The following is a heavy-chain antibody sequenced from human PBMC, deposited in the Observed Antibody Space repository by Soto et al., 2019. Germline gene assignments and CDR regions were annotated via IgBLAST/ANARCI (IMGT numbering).Heavy chain of an antibody. J-gene: IGHJ4*02. CDR2: ISAFNANR. CDR1: GYSFISYG. D-gene: IGHD6-13*01. Sequence: QIQLVQSGAEVKKPGASVRVSCKASGYSFISYGITWVRQAPGKGLEWMGWISAFNANRAYAQKFQGRLTLTTDKSSSTDYMALTTLKSDDTAGYYCAKYSIAETGTLEYSVQGTLVPVSS. V-gene: IGHV1-18*01. CDR3: AKYSIAETGTLEY.